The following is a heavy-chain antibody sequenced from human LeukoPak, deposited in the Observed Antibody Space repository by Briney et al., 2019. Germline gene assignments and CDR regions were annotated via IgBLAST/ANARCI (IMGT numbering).Heavy chain of an antibody. Sequence: GGSLRLSCVASGFTFSNACMSWVRQAPGKGLEWVGRIKHKVEGGTTDYAAPVKGRFTVSRDDSTSTLYLQMNSLKTEDTAVYYCGTGSAFDVWGQGTMVTVSS. D-gene: IGHD1-1*01. V-gene: IGHV3-15*01. CDR2: IKHKVEGGTT. J-gene: IGHJ3*01. CDR3: GTGSAFDV. CDR1: GFTFSNAC.